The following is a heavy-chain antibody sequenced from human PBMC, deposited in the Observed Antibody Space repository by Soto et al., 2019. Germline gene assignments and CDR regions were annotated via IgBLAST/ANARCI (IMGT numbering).Heavy chain of an antibody. CDR2: IYYSGST. Sequence: PWETLSLTCTVSGGSISSYYWSWIRQPPGKGLEWIGYIYYSGSTNYNPSLKSRVTISVDTSKNQFSLKLSSVTAADTAVYYCERSDGRYWGQGTLVTV. V-gene: IGHV4-59*01. J-gene: IGHJ4*02. CDR1: GGSISSYY. CDR3: ERSDGRY.